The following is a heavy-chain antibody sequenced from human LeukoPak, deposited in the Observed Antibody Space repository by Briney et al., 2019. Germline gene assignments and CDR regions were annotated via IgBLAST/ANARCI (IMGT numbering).Heavy chain of an antibody. CDR3: ARSGYSYALKNYFDY. J-gene: IGHJ4*02. CDR1: GGSISSYY. Sequence: PSETLSLTCTVSGGSISSYYWSWIRQPPGKGLECIGYIYYRGSTNYNPSLKSRVTISVDTSKNQFSLKLSSVTAADTAVYYCARSGYSYALKNYFDYWGQGTLVTVSS. V-gene: IGHV4-59*01. CDR2: IYYRGST. D-gene: IGHD5-18*01.